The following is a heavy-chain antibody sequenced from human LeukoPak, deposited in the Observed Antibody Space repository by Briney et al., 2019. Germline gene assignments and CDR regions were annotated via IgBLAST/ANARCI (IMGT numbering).Heavy chain of an antibody. D-gene: IGHD5-18*01. CDR2: IIPIFGTA. CDR3: ARDQPGYSYGFSWFDP. V-gene: IGHV1-69*05. J-gene: IGHJ5*02. CDR1: GGTFSSYA. Sequence: SVKVSCKASGGTFSSYAISWVRQAPGQGLEWMGGIIPIFGTANYAQKFQGRVTITTDESTSTAYMELSSLRSEDTAVYYCARDQPGYSYGFSWFDPWGPGTLVTVSS.